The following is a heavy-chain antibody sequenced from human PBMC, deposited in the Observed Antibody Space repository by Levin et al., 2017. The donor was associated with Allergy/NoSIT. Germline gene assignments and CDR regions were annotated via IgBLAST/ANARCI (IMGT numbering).Heavy chain of an antibody. V-gene: IGHV3-53*01. J-gene: IGHJ4*02. D-gene: IGHD2-2*01. CDR1: GFTVSSKY. CDR3: ARDGCSTTTCYDY. CDR2: LYSGGST. Sequence: GGSLRLSCAASGFTVSSKYMNWVRQAPGKGLEWVSVLYSGGSTYYADSVKGRFTISRDNSKNTLYLQMNSLRAEDTAMYYCARDGCSTTTCYDYWGQGTLVTVSS.